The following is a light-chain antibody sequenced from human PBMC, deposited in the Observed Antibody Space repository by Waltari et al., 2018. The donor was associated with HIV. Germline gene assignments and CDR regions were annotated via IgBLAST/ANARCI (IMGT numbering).Light chain of an antibody. CDR3: MLFFRSSYL. V-gene: IGLV7-43*01. CDR1: PAPVTSVLF. Sequence: QTVVPPEHSLTVAPGGTIALPRTSVPAPVTSVLFANWFQQKPGPPPLPLFYSSNRRHAATPARFSASRVGDRAALTLSNVWPDDQAVYFCMLFFRSSYLFGGGTKVTVL. J-gene: IGLJ2*01. CDR2: SSN.